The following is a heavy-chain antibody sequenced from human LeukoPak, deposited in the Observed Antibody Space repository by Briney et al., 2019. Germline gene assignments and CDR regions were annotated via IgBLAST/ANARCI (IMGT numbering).Heavy chain of an antibody. J-gene: IGHJ4*02. CDR3: ARAGDY. CDR1: GFTFSSYA. Sequence: GGSLRLSCAASGFTFSSYAMHWVRQAPGKGLEWVAVISYDGSNKYYADSVKGRFTISRDNSKNTLYLQMNSLRAGDTAVYYCARAGDYWGQGTLVTVSS. V-gene: IGHV3-30-3*01. CDR2: ISYDGSNK.